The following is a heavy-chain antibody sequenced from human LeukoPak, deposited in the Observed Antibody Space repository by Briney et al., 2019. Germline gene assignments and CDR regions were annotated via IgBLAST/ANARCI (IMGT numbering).Heavy chain of an antibody. V-gene: IGHV3-7*03. J-gene: IGHJ4*02. CDR2: IKQDGSER. Sequence: GGSLRLSCAASRFTFSTYAMNWVRQAPGKGLEWVANIKQDGSERYYVDSVKGRFTISRDNAKNSLYLQMNSLRAEDTAVYYCARGRTTCVWGQGTLVTVSS. CDR1: RFTFSTYA. D-gene: IGHD1-7*01. CDR3: ARGRTTCV.